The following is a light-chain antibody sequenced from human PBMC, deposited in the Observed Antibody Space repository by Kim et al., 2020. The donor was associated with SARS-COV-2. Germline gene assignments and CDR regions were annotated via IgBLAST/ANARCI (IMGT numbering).Light chain of an antibody. CDR3: QSVDSSTWV. CDR1: SGTIASNF. CDR2: EDD. V-gene: IGLV6-57*01. Sequence: GKTVTISCTPNSGTIASNFVQWFQQRPGSSPTTVIFEDDRRPSGVPDRFSGSVDVSSNSASLTISGLKTEDEADYYCQSVDSSTWVFGGGTQLTVL. J-gene: IGLJ3*02.